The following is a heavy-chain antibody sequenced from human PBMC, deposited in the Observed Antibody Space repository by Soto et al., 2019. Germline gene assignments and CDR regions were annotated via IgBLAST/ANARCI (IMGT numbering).Heavy chain of an antibody. Sequence: GGALRLSCGVSGFTVTSNGVSWVRQAPGKGLEWVSAISPNGQGTWYADSVKGRFTISRDNAKNSLYLQMDSLRAEDTAVYYCARSVVSSTRFDPWGQGTLVTVSS. CDR2: ISPNGQGT. CDR3: ARSVVSSTRFDP. D-gene: IGHD6-13*01. V-gene: IGHV3-23*01. CDR1: GFTVTSNG. J-gene: IGHJ5*02.